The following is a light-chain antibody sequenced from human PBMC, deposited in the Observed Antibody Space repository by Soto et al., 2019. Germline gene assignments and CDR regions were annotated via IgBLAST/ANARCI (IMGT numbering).Light chain of an antibody. CDR1: QSISSW. Sequence: DIQMTQSPSTLSASVADRVTITCGASQSISSWLAWYQQKPGKAPKLLIYKASSLESGVPSRFSGSGSGTEFTLTISSPQPDDFATYYCQQYNSYSWTFGQGTKVDI. CDR2: KAS. J-gene: IGKJ1*01. CDR3: QQYNSYSWT. V-gene: IGKV1-5*03.